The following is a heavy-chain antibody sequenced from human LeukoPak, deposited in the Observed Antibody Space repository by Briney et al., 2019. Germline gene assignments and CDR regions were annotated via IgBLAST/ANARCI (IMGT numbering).Heavy chain of an antibody. CDR3: ARTADYGDYALDY. CDR2: ISSSSSYI. D-gene: IGHD4-17*01. J-gene: IGHJ4*02. CDR1: GFTFSSYS. V-gene: IGHV3-21*01. Sequence: PGGSLRLSCAASGFTFSSYSMNWVRQAPGKGLEWVSSISSSSSYIYYADSVKGRFTISRDNAKNSLYLQMNSLGAEDTAVYYCARTADYGDYALDYWGQGTLVTVSS.